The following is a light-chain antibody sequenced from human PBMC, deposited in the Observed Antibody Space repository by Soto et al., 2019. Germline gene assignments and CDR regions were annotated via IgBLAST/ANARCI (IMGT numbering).Light chain of an antibody. CDR3: QQYRSSRST. CDR1: QSVSSAY. V-gene: IGKV3-20*01. CDR2: GSS. Sequence: EIVLTQSPGTLSLSPGERATLSCRASQSVSSAYLAWYQQKLGQAPRLLIYGSSNRATGIPDRFSGSGSGTDFTLTISRLEPEDFAVYYCQQYRSSRSTFGQGTKVEIK. J-gene: IGKJ1*01.